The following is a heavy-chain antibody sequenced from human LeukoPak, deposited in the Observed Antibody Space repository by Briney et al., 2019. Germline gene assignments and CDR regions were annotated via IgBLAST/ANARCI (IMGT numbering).Heavy chain of an antibody. Sequence: SETLSLTCTLSGGSISSSSYYWGWIRQPPGKGLEWIGSIYYSGSTYYNPSLKSRVTISVDTSKNQFSLKLSSVTAADTAVYYCARGKGVVPAAIPRFDPWGQGTLVTVSS. CDR3: ARGKGVVPAAIPRFDP. CDR2: IYYSGST. D-gene: IGHD2-2*01. V-gene: IGHV4-39*01. J-gene: IGHJ5*02. CDR1: GGSISSSSYY.